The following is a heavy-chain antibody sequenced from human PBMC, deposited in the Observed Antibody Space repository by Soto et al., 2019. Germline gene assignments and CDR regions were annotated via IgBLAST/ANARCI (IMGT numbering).Heavy chain of an antibody. CDR2: IIPIFGTA. D-gene: IGHD3-22*01. Sequence: SVKVSCKASGGTFSSYAISWVRQAPGQGLEWMGGIIPIFGTANYAQKFQGRVTITADESTSTAYMELSSLRSEDTAVYYCARGEGPITMIVVAVGAFDIWGQGTMVTVSS. J-gene: IGHJ3*02. V-gene: IGHV1-69*13. CDR3: ARGEGPITMIVVAVGAFDI. CDR1: GGTFSSYA.